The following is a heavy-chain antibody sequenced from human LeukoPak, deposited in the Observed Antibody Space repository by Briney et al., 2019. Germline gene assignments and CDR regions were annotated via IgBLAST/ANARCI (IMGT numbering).Heavy chain of an antibody. CDR3: ARHYDYVWGSYRYEAY. CDR2: IYHSGST. Sequence: SETLSLTCAVSGYSISSGYYWGWIRQPPGKGLEWIGSIYHSGSTYYNPSLKSRVTISVDTSKNQFSLKLSSVTAADTAVYYCARHYDYVWGSYRYEAYWGQGTLVTVSS. J-gene: IGHJ4*02. D-gene: IGHD3-16*02. V-gene: IGHV4-38-2*01. CDR1: GYSISSGYY.